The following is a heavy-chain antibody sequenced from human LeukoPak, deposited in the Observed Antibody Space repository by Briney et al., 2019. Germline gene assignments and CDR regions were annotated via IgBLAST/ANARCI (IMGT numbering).Heavy chain of an antibody. Sequence: GGSLRLSCAASGFTFSSYVMNWVRQAPGKGLEWGSVISGGGGSTYYADSVKGRFTISRDNSKNTLFLQMNSLRAEDTAVYYCAKGGYCSSTSCYVGWFDPWGQGTLVTVPS. D-gene: IGHD2-2*01. CDR3: AKGGYCSSTSCYVGWFDP. CDR1: GFTFSSYV. J-gene: IGHJ5*02. CDR2: ISGGGGST. V-gene: IGHV3-23*01.